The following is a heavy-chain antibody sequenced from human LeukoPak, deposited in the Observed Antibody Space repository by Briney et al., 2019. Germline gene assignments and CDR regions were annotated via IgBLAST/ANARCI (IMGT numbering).Heavy chain of an antibody. CDR1: GFTFSSYG. D-gene: IGHD5-18*01. CDR3: AKVLLDTATPYYYYYYYMDV. CDR2: IRYDGSNK. V-gene: IGHV3-30*02. J-gene: IGHJ6*03. Sequence: GGSLRLSCAASGFTFSSYGMHWVRQAPGKGLEWVAFIRYDGSNKYYADSVKGRFTISRDNSKNTLYLQMNSLRAEDTAVYYCAKVLLDTATPYYYYYYYMDVWGKGTTVTVSS.